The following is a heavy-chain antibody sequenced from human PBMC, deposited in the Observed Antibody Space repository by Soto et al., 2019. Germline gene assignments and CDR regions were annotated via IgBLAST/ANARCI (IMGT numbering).Heavy chain of an antibody. CDR3: ARHADLYYFDY. CDR2: ISYSGRT. Sequence: SETLSLTCTVSGGSISSNNYFWGWIRQPPGKALEWIGSISYSGRTYYTPSLKSRVTISVDTSKNQFSLKLSSVTAADTAVYYCARHADLYYFDYWGQGTLVT. V-gene: IGHV4-39*01. J-gene: IGHJ4*02. CDR1: GGSISSNNYF.